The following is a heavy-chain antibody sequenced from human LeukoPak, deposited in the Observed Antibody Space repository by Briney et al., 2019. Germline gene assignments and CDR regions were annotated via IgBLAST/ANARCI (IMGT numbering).Heavy chain of an antibody. D-gene: IGHD3-16*01. CDR2: IGHGGDT. CDR3: ARGPSPSYGAWFGP. J-gene: IGHJ5*02. Sequence: SETLSLTCAVFGGPLSTYDWSWIRQAPGKGLEWIGKIGHGGDTNYNPSLNGRVTISVDTFRNQVSLKLTSVTAADTAVYYCARGPSPSYGAWFGPWGQGTLVTVSS. V-gene: IGHV4-34*01. CDR1: GGPLSTYD.